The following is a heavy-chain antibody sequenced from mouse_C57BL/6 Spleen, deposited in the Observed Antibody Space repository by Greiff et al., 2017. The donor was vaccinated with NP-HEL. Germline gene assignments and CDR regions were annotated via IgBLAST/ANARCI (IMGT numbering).Heavy chain of an antibody. J-gene: IGHJ2*01. CDR2: IDPSDSYT. V-gene: IGHV1-69*01. Sequence: VQLQQPGAELVMPGASVKLSCKASGYTFTSYWMHWVKQRPGQGLEWIGEIDPSDSYTNYNQKFKGKSTLTVDKSSSTAYMQLSSLTSEDSAVYYCARGEGNYVFDYWGQGTTLTVSS. D-gene: IGHD2-1*01. CDR1: GYTFTSYW. CDR3: ARGEGNYVFDY.